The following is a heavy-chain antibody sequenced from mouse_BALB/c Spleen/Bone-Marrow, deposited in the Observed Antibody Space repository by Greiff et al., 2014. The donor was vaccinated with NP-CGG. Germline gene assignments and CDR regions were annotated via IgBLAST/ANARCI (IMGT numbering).Heavy chain of an antibody. CDR2: IDPANGNT. D-gene: IGHD2-1*01. J-gene: IGHJ4*01. CDR3: AIYYGNYHAMDY. CDR1: GFNIKDTY. V-gene: IGHV14-3*02. Sequence: VQLQQSGAGLVEPGASVKLSCTASGFNIKDTYMHWVKQRPEQGLEWIGRIDPANGNTKYDPKFQGKATITADTSSNTAYLQLSSLTSEDTAVYYCAIYYGNYHAMDYWGQGTSVTVSS.